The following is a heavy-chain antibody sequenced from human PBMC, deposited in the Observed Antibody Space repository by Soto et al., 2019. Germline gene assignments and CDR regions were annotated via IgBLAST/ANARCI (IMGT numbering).Heavy chain of an antibody. CDR3: AKSPGSHYYYAMDV. J-gene: IGHJ6*02. V-gene: IGHV3-23*01. CDR1: GFIFSNYA. CDR2: ISYSGGST. Sequence: EVQVLESGGGLVQPGGSLRLSCAASGFIFSNYAFNWVRQAPGKGLEWVSGISYSGGSTNYADSVKGRFTFSRDNSKNTLYLQMDSLRAEDTAVYYCAKSPGSHYYYAMDVWSQGTTVTVSS.